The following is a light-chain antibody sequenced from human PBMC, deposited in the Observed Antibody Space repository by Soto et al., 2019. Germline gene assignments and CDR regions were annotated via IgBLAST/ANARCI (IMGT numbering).Light chain of an antibody. CDR1: QSISDW. CDR2: HAS. Sequence: DIQMTQSPSTLSASIGDKVTITCRASQSISDWLAWYQQKPGKAPKILIYHASSLETGVPSRFSGGGSGTLFTLTISSLQPDDFATYYCQHYNSYGTFGQGTKVDIK. V-gene: IGKV1-5*01. J-gene: IGKJ1*01. CDR3: QHYNSYGT.